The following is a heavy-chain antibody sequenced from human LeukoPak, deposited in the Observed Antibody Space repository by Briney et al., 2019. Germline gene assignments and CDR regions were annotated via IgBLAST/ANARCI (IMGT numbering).Heavy chain of an antibody. Sequence: SETLSFTCTVSGGSISSYYWSWIRQPPGKGLEWIGYIYYSGSTNYNPSLKSRVTISVDTSKNQFSLKLRSVTAADTAVYYCARHSSSWYWNNWFDPWGQGTLVTVSS. CDR1: GGSISSYY. CDR2: IYYSGST. V-gene: IGHV4-59*08. CDR3: ARHSSSWYWNNWFDP. J-gene: IGHJ5*02. D-gene: IGHD6-13*01.